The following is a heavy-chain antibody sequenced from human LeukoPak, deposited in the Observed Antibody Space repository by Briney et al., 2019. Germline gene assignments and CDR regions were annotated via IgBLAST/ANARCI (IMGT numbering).Heavy chain of an antibody. D-gene: IGHD6-13*01. CDR3: ARGYSSSWLSAGREDAFDI. J-gene: IGHJ3*02. V-gene: IGHV1-8*01. CDR1: AYTFTSYD. CDR2: MNPNSGNT. Sequence: GASVKVSCKASAYTFTSYDINWVRQATGQGLEWMGWMNPNSGNTGYAQKFQGRVTMTRNTSISTAYMELSSLRSEDTAVYYCARGYSSSWLSAGREDAFDIWGQGTMVTVSS.